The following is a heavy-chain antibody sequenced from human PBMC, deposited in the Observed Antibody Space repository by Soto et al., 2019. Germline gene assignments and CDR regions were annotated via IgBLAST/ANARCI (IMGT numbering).Heavy chain of an antibody. CDR2: IYYSGST. CDR3: AGGSRGYSYAYDY. J-gene: IGHJ4*02. Sequence: QVQLQESGPGLVKPSETLSLTCTVSGGSVSSGTYYWTWIRQPPGKGLEWIGYIYYSGSTNYNPSLKSRVTIPAYTSKNQFSLKLSSVTAADTAVYYCAGGSRGYSYAYDYWGQGPLVTVSS. V-gene: IGHV4-61*01. CDR1: GGSVSSGTYY. D-gene: IGHD5-18*01.